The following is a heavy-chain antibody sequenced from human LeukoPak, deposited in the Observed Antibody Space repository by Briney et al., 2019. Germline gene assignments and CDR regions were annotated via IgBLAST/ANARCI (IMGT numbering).Heavy chain of an antibody. D-gene: IGHD1-26*01. J-gene: IGHJ4*02. CDR2: INPNSGGT. V-gene: IGHV1-2*02. CDR3: ARDLSVLIVGATDFDY. CDR1: GYTFTGYY. Sequence: ASVKVSCKASGYTFTGYYMHWVRQAPGQGLEWMGWINPNSGGTNYAQKFQGRVTMTRDTSISTAYMELSRLRSDDTAVYYCARDLSVLIVGATDFDYWGQGTLVTVSS.